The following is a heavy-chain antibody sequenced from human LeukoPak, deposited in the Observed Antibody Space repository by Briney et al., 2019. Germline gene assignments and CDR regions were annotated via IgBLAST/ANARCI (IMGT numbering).Heavy chain of an antibody. CDR3: ARGFPLNWGSLDP. CDR2: IYYSGST. V-gene: IGHV4-39*01. D-gene: IGHD7-27*01. Sequence: SETLSLTCTVSGGSISSSSYYWGWIRQPPGKGLEWIGSIYYSGSTYYNPSLKSRVTISVDTSKNQFSLKLSSVTAADTAVYYCARGFPLNWGSLDPWGQGTLVTVSS. J-gene: IGHJ5*02. CDR1: GGSISSSSYY.